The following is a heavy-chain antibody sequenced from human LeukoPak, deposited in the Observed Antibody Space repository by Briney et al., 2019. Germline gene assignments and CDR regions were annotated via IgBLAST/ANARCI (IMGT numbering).Heavy chain of an antibody. J-gene: IGHJ4*02. V-gene: IGHV3-30*02. CDR3: TAPDLFDY. CDR2: IRYNGNNQ. Sequence: GGSLRLSCAASGFTFNNYGMHWVRQAPGKGLEWVAFIRYNGNNQYYADSVKGRFTISRDNSKNTLYLQMNSLKTEDTAVYYCTAPDLFDYWGQGTLVTVSS. D-gene: IGHD2-21*02. CDR1: GFTFNNYG.